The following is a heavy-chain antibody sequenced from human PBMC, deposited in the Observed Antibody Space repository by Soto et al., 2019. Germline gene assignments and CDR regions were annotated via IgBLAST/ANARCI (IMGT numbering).Heavy chain of an antibody. CDR3: ERCAGSTPKGVDY. V-gene: IGHV1-18*01. CDR2: ISTYYGNT. D-gene: IGHD6-13*01. CDR1: VYTLTTHD. Sequence: QVQLVQSGTEVKKPWASVKVSCKTSVYTLTTHDITWVRQAPGPGRHWVGWISTYYGNTNYAQKVQGRVILTTDTPTTTADMELRGLRYDDTDVYYCERCAGSTPKGVDYWGQGTQVTVSS. J-gene: IGHJ4*02.